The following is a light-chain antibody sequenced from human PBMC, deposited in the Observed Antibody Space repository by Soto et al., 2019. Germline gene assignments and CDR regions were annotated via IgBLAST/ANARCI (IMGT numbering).Light chain of an antibody. Sequence: EIVLTQSPGTLSLSPGERATLACRASQSVRSNHLAWYQQKPGQAPRLLIYDASSRATGIPDRFSGSGSGTDFTLTISRPEPEDFAVYYCQQYASSPRTFGRGTKLEI. CDR2: DAS. CDR1: QSVRSNH. V-gene: IGKV3-20*01. CDR3: QQYASSPRT. J-gene: IGKJ2*01.